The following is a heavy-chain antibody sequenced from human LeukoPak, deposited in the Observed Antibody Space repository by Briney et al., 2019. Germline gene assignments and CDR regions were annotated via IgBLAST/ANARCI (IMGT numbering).Heavy chain of an antibody. V-gene: IGHV3-23*01. Sequence: GGTLRLSCAASGFTFSSYGMSWVRQAPGKGLEWVSAISGSGGSTYYADSVKGRFTISRDNSKNTLYLQMNSLRAEDTAVYYCAKDCTVILCFGELLWGPYFAYWGQGPLVTVSS. CDR3: AKDCTVILCFGELLWGPYFAY. D-gene: IGHD3-10*01. CDR1: GFTFSSYG. J-gene: IGHJ4*02. CDR2: ISGSGGST.